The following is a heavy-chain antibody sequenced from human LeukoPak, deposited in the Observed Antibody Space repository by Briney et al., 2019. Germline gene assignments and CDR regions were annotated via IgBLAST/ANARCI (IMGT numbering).Heavy chain of an antibody. CDR2: INPNSGGS. Sequence: SVKVSCKASGYIFTGYYMHWVRQAPGQGLEWMGSINPNSGGSKYAQKFQGRVTMTRDTSISTAYMELSRLRSDDTAVYYCARLGERAIGWFDPWGQGTLVTVSS. CDR1: GYIFTGYY. J-gene: IGHJ5*02. D-gene: IGHD2-21*01. CDR3: ARLGERAIGWFDP. V-gene: IGHV1-2*02.